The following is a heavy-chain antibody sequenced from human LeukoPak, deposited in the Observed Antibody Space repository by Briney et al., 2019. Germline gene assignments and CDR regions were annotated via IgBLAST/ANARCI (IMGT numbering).Heavy chain of an antibody. Sequence: GGSLRLSCAASGFTFSSYGMHWVRQAPGKGLEWVAVISYDGSNKYYADSVKGRFTISRDNSKNTLYLQMNSLRAEDTAVYYCAKGPEGYSGYDYYYYYMDVWGKGTTVTVSS. V-gene: IGHV3-30*18. CDR3: AKGPEGYSGYDYYYYYMDV. CDR1: GFTFSSYG. CDR2: ISYDGSNK. J-gene: IGHJ6*03. D-gene: IGHD5-12*01.